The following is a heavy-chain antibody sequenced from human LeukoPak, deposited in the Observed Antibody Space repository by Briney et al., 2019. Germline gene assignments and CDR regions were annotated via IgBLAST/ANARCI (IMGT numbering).Heavy chain of an antibody. D-gene: IGHD6-19*01. J-gene: IGHJ4*02. CDR2: INPGTGKT. V-gene: IGHV1-8*01. Sequence: SVKVSCKASGYTFTTDDIYWVRQASGRGLEWMGLINPGTGKTRYPQKFPGKATITRDTSINTVYIELNNLRSDHTPRYYCAGVFGQWLAVDWGQGTPVTVSS. CDR1: GYTFTTDD. CDR3: AGVFGQWLAVD.